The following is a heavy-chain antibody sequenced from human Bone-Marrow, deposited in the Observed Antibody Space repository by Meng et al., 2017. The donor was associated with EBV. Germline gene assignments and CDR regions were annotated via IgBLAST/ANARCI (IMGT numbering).Heavy chain of an antibody. D-gene: IGHD6-19*01. V-gene: IGHV4-39*01. Sequence: QLQLQESGPGLVKPSETLSLTCTVSGGSISSSSYYWGWIRQPPGRGLEWIGSVHYTGSTYYSPSLKSRVTVSVDTSKNQFSLRLTSVTAADTAVYYCARPFPSWQSPRLDPFGAWGQGTLVTVSS. CDR2: VHYTGST. J-gene: IGHJ5*02. CDR1: GGSISSSSYY. CDR3: ARPFPSWQSPRLDPFGA.